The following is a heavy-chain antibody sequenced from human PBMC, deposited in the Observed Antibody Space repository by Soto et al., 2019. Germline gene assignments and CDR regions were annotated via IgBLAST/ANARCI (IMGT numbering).Heavy chain of an antibody. D-gene: IGHD2-2*01. CDR3: AREDCISTSCYGDFRYGMDV. CDR2: IYYSGST. Sequence: SETLSLTCTVSGGSISSYYWSWIRQHPGKGLEWIGYIYYSGSTYYNPSLKSRVTISVDTSKNQFSLKLSSVTAADTAVYYCAREDCISTSCYGDFRYGMDVWGQGTTVTVS. V-gene: IGHV4-59*06. CDR1: GGSISSYY. J-gene: IGHJ6*02.